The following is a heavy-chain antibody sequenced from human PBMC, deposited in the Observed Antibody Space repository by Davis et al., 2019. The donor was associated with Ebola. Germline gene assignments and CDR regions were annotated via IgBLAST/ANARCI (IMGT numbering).Heavy chain of an antibody. J-gene: IGHJ4*02. Sequence: PGGSLRLSCGASGFSFRNYAMAWVRQAPGKGLQWVSALSGSGGNTYYPDSVKGRFTISRDNSRNTQYLQMNNLRAEDTAVYYCAKLRSYSYGYEAIDSWGQGTLVTVSS. V-gene: IGHV3-23*01. CDR1: GFSFRNYA. D-gene: IGHD5-18*01. CDR3: AKLRSYSYGYEAIDS. CDR2: LSGSGGNT.